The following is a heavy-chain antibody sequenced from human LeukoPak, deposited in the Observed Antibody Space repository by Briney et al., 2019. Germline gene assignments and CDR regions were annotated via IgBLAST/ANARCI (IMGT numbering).Heavy chain of an antibody. CDR2: IYYSGST. Sequence: SETLSLTCTVPGGSISSYYWSWIRQPPGKGLEWIGYIYYSGSTNYNPSLKSRVTISIDTSKKQFSLKLRSVTAADTAVYFCARARDGYTALWLDWGQGTLVTVSS. CDR3: ARARDGYTALWLD. D-gene: IGHD5-24*01. J-gene: IGHJ4*02. CDR1: GGSISSYY. V-gene: IGHV4-59*01.